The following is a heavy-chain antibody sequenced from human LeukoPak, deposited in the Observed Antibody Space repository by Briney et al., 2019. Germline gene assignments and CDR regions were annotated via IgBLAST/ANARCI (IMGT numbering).Heavy chain of an antibody. CDR2: ITSSSNYI. CDR1: GFTFSSYT. D-gene: IGHD6-19*01. CDR3: ARDGLGYSSGWDFDY. J-gene: IGHJ4*02. V-gene: IGHV3-21*01. Sequence: GGSLRLSCAASGFTFSSYTMNWVRQAPGKGLEWVSSITSSSNYISYADSVKGRFTISRDNAKNSLYLQMNSLRAEDTAVYYCARDGLGYSSGWDFDYWGQGTLVTVSS.